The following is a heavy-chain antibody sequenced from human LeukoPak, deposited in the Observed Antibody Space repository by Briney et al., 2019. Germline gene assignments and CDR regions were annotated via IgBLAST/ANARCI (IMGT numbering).Heavy chain of an antibody. D-gene: IGHD6-6*01. J-gene: IGHJ4*02. Sequence: SETLSLTCTVSGYSITTYYWSWVRQPPGKGLEWIGYIYYTGSTNYNPSLKSRLAMSADASKNQFSLKLNSVTAADTAIYYCAGIFSSSWSPYFFDYWGQGALVTVSS. CDR1: GYSITTYY. CDR3: AGIFSSSWSPYFFDY. CDR2: IYYTGST. V-gene: IGHV4-59*01.